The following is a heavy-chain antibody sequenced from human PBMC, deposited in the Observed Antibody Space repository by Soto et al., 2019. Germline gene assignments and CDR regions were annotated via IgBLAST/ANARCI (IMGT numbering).Heavy chain of an antibody. Sequence: GGSLRLSCAASGFTVSSNYMSWVRQAPGKGLEWVSVIYSGGSTYYADSVKGRFTISRHNSKNTLYLQMNSLRAEDTAVYYCARAGDCSGGSCYSDYYYYMDVWGRGTTVTVSS. CDR3: ARAGDCSGGSCYSDYYYYMDV. CDR1: GFTVSSNY. D-gene: IGHD2-15*01. V-gene: IGHV3-53*04. CDR2: IYSGGST. J-gene: IGHJ6*03.